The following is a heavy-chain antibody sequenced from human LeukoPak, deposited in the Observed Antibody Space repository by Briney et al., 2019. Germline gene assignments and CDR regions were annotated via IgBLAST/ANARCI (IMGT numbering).Heavy chain of an antibody. Sequence: PGGSLRLSCAASGFTFSSCAMSWVRQAPGKGLEWVSAISGSGGSTYYADSVKGRFTISRDNAKNSLYLQMNSLRAEDTAVYYCAREGRSYDYVWGSYRSSFDYWGQGTLVTVSS. CDR2: ISGSGGST. CDR1: GFTFSSCA. D-gene: IGHD3-16*02. CDR3: AREGRSYDYVWGSYRSSFDY. V-gene: IGHV3-23*01. J-gene: IGHJ4*02.